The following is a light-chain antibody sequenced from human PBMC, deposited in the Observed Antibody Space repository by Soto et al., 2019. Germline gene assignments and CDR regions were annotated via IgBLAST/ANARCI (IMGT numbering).Light chain of an antibody. CDR3: ETGDSYTRV. CDR2: LERSGSY. Sequence: QSVLTQSSSASASLGASVNLTCTLSSGHSSYIIAWLQQQPGKAPRCLMKLERSGSYNKGSGDPDRFSGSSSGADRYLTISNLQVEDEADYYCETGDSYTRVFGGGTKLTVL. V-gene: IGLV4-60*02. CDR1: SGHSSYI. J-gene: IGLJ3*02.